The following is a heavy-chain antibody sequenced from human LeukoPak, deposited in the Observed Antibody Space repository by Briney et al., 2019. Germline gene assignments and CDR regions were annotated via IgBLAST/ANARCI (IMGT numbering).Heavy chain of an antibody. Sequence: ASVKVSCKASGYTFTSYGISWVRQAPGQGLEWMGWISAYNGNTNYAQKLQGRVTMTTDTSTSTVYMELSSLRSEDTAVYYCAREARVRGVAAAAVLYWGQGTLVTVSS. D-gene: IGHD6-13*01. CDR3: AREARVRGVAAAAVLY. CDR1: GYTFTSYG. J-gene: IGHJ4*02. V-gene: IGHV1-18*01. CDR2: ISAYNGNT.